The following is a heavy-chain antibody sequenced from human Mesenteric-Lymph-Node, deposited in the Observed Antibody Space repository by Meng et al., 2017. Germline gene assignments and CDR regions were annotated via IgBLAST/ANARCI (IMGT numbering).Heavy chain of an antibody. CDR1: GFTFSSYA. CDR2: ISVSGVST. V-gene: IGHV3-23*01. Sequence: GESLKISCAVSGFTFSSYAMSWVRQAPGKGLEWVSAISVSGVSTYYADSVKGRFTISRDNAKNSLFLQMNSLRAEDTAVYYCARDSQGPRSWGQGTLVTVSS. CDR3: ARDSQGPRS. J-gene: IGHJ4*02.